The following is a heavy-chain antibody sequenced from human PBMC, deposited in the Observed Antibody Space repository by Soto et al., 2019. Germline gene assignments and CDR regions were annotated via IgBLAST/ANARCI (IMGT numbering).Heavy chain of an antibody. Sequence: QVQLVQSGAEVKKPGASVKVSCKVSGYTRNEVAMHWVRQAPGKGLEWLGGFDPDEDETIYAQHFQGRVTMTEDTSTDTVYMELSSLRSEDTALYFCTTYHGDYNFDHWGQGTLVTVSS. CDR1: GYTRNEVA. CDR3: TTYHGDYNFDH. CDR2: FDPDEDET. J-gene: IGHJ5*02. V-gene: IGHV1-24*01. D-gene: IGHD4-17*01.